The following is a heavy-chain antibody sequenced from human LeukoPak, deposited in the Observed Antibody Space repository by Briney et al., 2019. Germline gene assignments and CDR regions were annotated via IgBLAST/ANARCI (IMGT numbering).Heavy chain of an antibody. D-gene: IGHD2-2*01. CDR1: GGSFSGYY. CDR2: INHSGST. V-gene: IGHV4-34*01. Sequence: SETLSLTCAVYGGSFSGYYWSWIRQPPGKGLEGIGEINHSGSTNYNPSLKSRVTISVDTSKNQSSLKLSSATAADTAVYYCARGGVVPAATKYNWFDPWGQGTLVTVSS. J-gene: IGHJ5*02. CDR3: ARGGVVPAATKYNWFDP.